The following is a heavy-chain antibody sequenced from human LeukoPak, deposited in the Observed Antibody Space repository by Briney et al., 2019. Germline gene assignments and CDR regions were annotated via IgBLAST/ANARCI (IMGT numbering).Heavy chain of an antibody. Sequence: GGSLRLSRAAPRFSFSSYVMDRVGQAAGTRRGGLAVISYDGSNKFYADSVSGRFTITRDNSKNTLYLRMNSLRAEATAVYYCARGFAPGEFSYFDYWGQGTLVTVSS. CDR1: RFSFSSYV. J-gene: IGHJ4*02. CDR2: ISYDGSNK. CDR3: ARGFAPGEFSYFDY. V-gene: IGHV3-30*04. D-gene: IGHD3-16*02.